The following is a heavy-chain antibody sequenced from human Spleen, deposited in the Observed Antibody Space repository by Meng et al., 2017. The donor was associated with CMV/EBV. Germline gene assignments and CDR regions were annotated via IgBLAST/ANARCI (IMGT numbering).Heavy chain of an antibody. J-gene: IGHJ4*02. CDR1: GFAFSSHA. CDR2: MSGSGGST. Sequence: GGSLRLSCAGSGFAFSSHAMIWVRQAPGKGLEWVSAMSGSGGSTNYADSVKGRFTISRDNSKNTLYLQMNSLRAEDTALYYCAKAGGVCSSTSCLDYWGQGTLVTVSS. D-gene: IGHD2-2*01. CDR3: AKAGGVCSSTSCLDY. V-gene: IGHV3-23*01.